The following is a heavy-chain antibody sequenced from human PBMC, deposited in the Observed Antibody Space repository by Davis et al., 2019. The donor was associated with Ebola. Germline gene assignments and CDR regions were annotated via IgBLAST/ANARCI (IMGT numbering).Heavy chain of an antibody. V-gene: IGHV3-49*03. D-gene: IGHD3-16*01. Sequence: GESLKISCTASGFTFGDYAMSWFRQAPGKGLEWVGFIRSKAYGGTTEYAASVKGRFTISRDDSKSIAYMQMNSLKTEDTAVYYCTRDVGRDTYEPSFGYWGQGTPVTVSS. CDR3: TRDVGRDTYEPSFGY. CDR1: GFTFGDYA. CDR2: IRSKAYGGTT. J-gene: IGHJ4*02.